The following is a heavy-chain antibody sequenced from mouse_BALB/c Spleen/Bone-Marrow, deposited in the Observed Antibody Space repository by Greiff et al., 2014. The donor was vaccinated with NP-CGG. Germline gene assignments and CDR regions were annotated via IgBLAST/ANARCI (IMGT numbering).Heavy chain of an antibody. CDR2: ISSGSSTI. CDR3: TRSGTLGAMDY. V-gene: IGHV5-17*02. Sequence: DVQLQESGGGLVQPGGSRKLSCAASGFTFSSFGMHWVRQAPEKGLEWVAYISSGSSTIYYADTMKGRFTISRDNPKNTLFLQMTSLGSEDTAMYYCTRSGTLGAMDYWGQGTSVTVSS. CDR1: GFTFSSFG. D-gene: IGHD3-3*01. J-gene: IGHJ4*01.